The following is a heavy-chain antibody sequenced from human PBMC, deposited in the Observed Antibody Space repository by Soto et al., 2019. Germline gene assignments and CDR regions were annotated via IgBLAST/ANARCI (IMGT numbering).Heavy chain of an antibody. CDR3: AHSQRYYDSSGYLVSNRYDAFDI. Sequence: QITLKESGPTLVKPTQTLTLTCTFSGFSLSTSGVGVGWIRQPPGKALEWLALIYWDDDKRYSPSLKSRLTITEDPSKNQVVLTMTNMDPVDTDTYYCAHSQRYYDSSGYLVSNRYDAFDIWGQGTMVTVSS. D-gene: IGHD3-22*01. CDR1: GFSLSTSGVG. V-gene: IGHV2-5*02. CDR2: IYWDDDK. J-gene: IGHJ3*02.